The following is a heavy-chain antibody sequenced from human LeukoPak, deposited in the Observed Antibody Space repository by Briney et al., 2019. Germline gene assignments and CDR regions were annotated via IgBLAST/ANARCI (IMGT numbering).Heavy chain of an antibody. CDR3: AKDNAYYYADY. J-gene: IGHJ4*02. CDR2: IGYDGRNK. V-gene: IGHV3-30*02. Sequence: GGSLRLSCAASGFTFSSYSMNWVRQAPGKGLEWVTFIGYDGRNKYYADSVKGRFTISRDNSKNTLYLQMNSLRAEDTAVYYCAKDNAYYYADYWGQGTLVTVSS. CDR1: GFTFSSYS. D-gene: IGHD3-10*01.